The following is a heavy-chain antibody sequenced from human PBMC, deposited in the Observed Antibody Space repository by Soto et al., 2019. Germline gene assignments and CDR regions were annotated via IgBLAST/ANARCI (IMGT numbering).Heavy chain of an antibody. V-gene: IGHV3-13*01. CDR1: GFTVSTCD. CDR3: ARVSASSGNFDY. Sequence: EVQLVESGGGLVQPGGSLRLSCAASGFTVSTCDMHWVRQATGKRLEWVSIITTAGATYYPGSVKGRFTISRENAKNSLYLQIDSLRAEDTAVYYCARVSASSGNFDYWGQGTLVTVSS. J-gene: IGHJ4*02. D-gene: IGHD3-10*01. CDR2: ITTAGAT.